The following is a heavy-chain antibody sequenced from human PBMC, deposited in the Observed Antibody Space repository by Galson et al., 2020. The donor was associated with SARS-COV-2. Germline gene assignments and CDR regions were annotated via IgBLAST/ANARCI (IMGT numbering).Heavy chain of an antibody. D-gene: IGHD3-3*01. CDR3: ARALREEVTIFGVVRYGMDG. Sequence: ASVKVSCKASGYTFTGYYMHWVRQAPGQGLEWMGWINPNSGGTNYAQKFQGWVTMTRDTSISTAYMELSRLRSDDTAVYYCARALREEVTIFGVVRYGMDGWGQGTTVTVSS. CDR2: INPNSGGT. J-gene: IGHJ6*02. CDR1: GYTFTGYY. V-gene: IGHV1-2*04.